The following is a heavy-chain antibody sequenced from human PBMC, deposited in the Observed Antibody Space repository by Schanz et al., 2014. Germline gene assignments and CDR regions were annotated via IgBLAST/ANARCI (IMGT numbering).Heavy chain of an antibody. J-gene: IGHJ4*02. D-gene: IGHD3-10*01. CDR2: IRSSSTPI. CDR3: ARIGGSVFDY. CDR1: GFTFSIYA. Sequence: EVQLVESGGGLVQPGGSLRLSCSASGFTFSIYAMHWVRQAPGKGLEWVSYIRSSSTPIYYADSVKGRFTISRDNSKNTLYLQMNSLRAEDTAVYYCARIGGSVFDYWAQGTLVTVSS. V-gene: IGHV3-48*01.